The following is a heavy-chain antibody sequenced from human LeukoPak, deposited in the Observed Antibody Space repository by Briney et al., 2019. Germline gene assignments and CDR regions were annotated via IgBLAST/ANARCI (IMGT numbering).Heavy chain of an antibody. D-gene: IGHD3-16*01. Sequence: PGGSLRLSCAASGLSFTSFAMSWVRQAPARGPEWVSSLRGDGETFYADSVRGRFTLSRDDSRNTVYLQLNNLRVEDTAIYYCARASWVSSADAVRWGQGTQDTVSS. CDR1: GLSFTSFA. V-gene: IGHV3-23*01. CDR2: LRGDGET. CDR3: ARASWVSSADAVR. J-gene: IGHJ4*02.